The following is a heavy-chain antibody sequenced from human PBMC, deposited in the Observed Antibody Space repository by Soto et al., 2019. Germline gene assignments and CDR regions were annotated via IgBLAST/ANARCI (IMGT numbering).Heavy chain of an antibody. D-gene: IGHD1-1*01. Sequence: QVQLQESGPGLVRPSGTLSLTCAVSGDSINSNYCWTWVRQPPGKGLEWIADIYYSGGTSYNPSPKSRVSISMDKYQSHLALNLTSVTAADRAMWYCARDTGRGLWYWGQGTLVTVSS. J-gene: IGHJ4*02. V-gene: IGHV4-4*02. CDR2: IYYSGGT. CDR1: GDSINSNYC. CDR3: ARDTGRGLWY.